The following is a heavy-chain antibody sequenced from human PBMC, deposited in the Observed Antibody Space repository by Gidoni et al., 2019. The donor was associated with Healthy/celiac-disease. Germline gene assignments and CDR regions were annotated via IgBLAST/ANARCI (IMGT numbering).Heavy chain of an antibody. CDR1: GFTFSSYA. CDR3: AKDPVLRFLEWLLYSGAFDI. Sequence: EVQLLESGGGLVQPGGSLRLSCAASGFTFSSYAMRWVRQAPGKGLEWVSAISGSGGSTYYADPVKGRFTISRDNSKNTLYLQMNSLRAEDTAVYYCAKDPVLRFLEWLLYSGAFDIWGQGTMVTVSS. J-gene: IGHJ3*02. CDR2: ISGSGGST. D-gene: IGHD3-3*01. V-gene: IGHV3-23*01.